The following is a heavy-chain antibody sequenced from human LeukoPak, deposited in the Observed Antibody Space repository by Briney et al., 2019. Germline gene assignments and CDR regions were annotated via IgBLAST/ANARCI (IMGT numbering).Heavy chain of an antibody. J-gene: IGHJ4*02. CDR1: GGSISSSGYY. D-gene: IGHD2-21*02. V-gene: IGHV4-31*03. CDR3: ASGDSLYYFDY. Sequence: SETLSLTCTVSGGSISSSGYYWIWLRQHPGNGLEWIGYIYYSGSTYYNPSLKSRVTISVDTSKSQFSLKLSSVTAADTAVYYCASGDSLYYFDYWGQGTLVTVSS. CDR2: IYYSGST.